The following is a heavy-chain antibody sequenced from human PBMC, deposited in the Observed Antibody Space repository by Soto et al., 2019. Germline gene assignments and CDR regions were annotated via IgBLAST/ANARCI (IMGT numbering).Heavy chain of an antibody. D-gene: IGHD3-3*01. V-gene: IGHV3-23*01. Sequence: GGSLRLSCAASGFTFSSYAMSWVRQAPGKGLEWVSAISGSGGSTYYADSVKGRFTISRDNSKNTLYLQMNSLRAEDTAVYYCAKATGYDFWSGYYMGFDYWGQGTLVTVSS. CDR3: AKATGYDFWSGYYMGFDY. CDR1: GFTFSSYA. CDR2: ISGSGGST. J-gene: IGHJ4*02.